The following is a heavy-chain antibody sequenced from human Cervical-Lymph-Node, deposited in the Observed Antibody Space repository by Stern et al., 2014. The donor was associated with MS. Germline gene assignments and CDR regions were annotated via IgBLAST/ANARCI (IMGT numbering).Heavy chain of an antibody. CDR2: IYTSGST. D-gene: IGHD3-9*01. Sequence: QLQLQESGPGLVKPSQTLSLTCTVSGGSISSGSYYWSWIRQPAGKGLEXIGRIYTSGSTNYNPSLKSRVTISVDTPKNQFSLKLSSVTAADTAVYYCARDCRLRYFDNYGMDVWGQGTTVTVSS. V-gene: IGHV4-61*02. J-gene: IGHJ6*02. CDR1: GGSISSGSYY. CDR3: ARDCRLRYFDNYGMDV.